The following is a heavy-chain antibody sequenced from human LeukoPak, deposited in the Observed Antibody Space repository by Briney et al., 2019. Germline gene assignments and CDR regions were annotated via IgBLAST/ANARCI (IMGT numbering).Heavy chain of an antibody. Sequence: PGGSLLLSCAASGFTFDSYTMTWVRQAPGKGLEWVSSINRRSGYIYYADSVKGRFTISRDNAKSSLYLQMNSLGPEDTPTYYCARVDERPPGTSESFFPAHFDSWGQGTLVIVSS. V-gene: IGHV3-21*01. CDR3: ARVDERPPGTSESFFPAHFDS. J-gene: IGHJ4*02. CDR1: GFTFDSYT. CDR2: INRRSGYI. D-gene: IGHD3-10*01.